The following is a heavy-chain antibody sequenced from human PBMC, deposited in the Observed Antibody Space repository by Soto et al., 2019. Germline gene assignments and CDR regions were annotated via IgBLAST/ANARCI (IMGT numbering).Heavy chain of an antibody. CDR2: IYYSGST. CDR3: ARVLRDVLSDRYYWYFDL. V-gene: IGHV4-39*01. Sequence: SETLSLTCTVSGGSISSSSYYWGWIRQPPGKGLEWIGSIYYSGSTYYNPSLKSRVTISVDTSKNQFSLKLSSVTAADTAVYYCARVLRDVLSDRYYWYFDLWGRGTLVT. CDR1: GGSISSSSYY. D-gene: IGHD3-16*02. J-gene: IGHJ2*01.